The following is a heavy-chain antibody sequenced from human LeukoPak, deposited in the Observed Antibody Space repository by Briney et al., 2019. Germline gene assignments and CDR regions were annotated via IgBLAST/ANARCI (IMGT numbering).Heavy chain of an antibody. V-gene: IGHV2-5*02. CDR1: GFSLSTSGVA. CDR3: AHSKTGLLILYYFDY. CDR2: IYWDGDK. D-gene: IGHD2-15*01. Sequence: SGPTLVNPTQTLTLTCTFSGFSLSTSGVAVGWIRQPPGKALEWLALIYWDGDKRYNSSLKSRLTVTKGTSKNQVVLTMTSMDPVDTATYYCAHSKTGLLILYYFDYWGQGTLVTVSS. J-gene: IGHJ4*02.